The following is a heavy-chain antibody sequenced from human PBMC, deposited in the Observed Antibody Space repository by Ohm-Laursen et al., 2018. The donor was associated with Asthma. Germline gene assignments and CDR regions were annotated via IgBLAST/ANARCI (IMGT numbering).Heavy chain of an antibody. CDR3: ARGTFYYESTGYYFFDH. CDR1: GDSISSGINY. D-gene: IGHD3-22*01. J-gene: IGHJ4*02. V-gene: IGHV4-31*03. Sequence: TLSLTCTVSGDSISSGINYWSWIRQHPGKGLEWIGYIYYSGITYSNPSLRSRVSISVDTSKNQFSLNLTPVTAADTAVYYCARGTFYYESTGYYFFDHWGQGALVTVSS. CDR2: IYYSGIT.